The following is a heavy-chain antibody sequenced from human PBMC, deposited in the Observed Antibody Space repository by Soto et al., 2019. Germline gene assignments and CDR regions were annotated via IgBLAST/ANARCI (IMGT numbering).Heavy chain of an antibody. J-gene: IGHJ6*02. CDR3: ARDWGAPGRGSALGYYYHFGMDV. CDR2: ITEDGSEE. CDR1: GFTFSTYW. V-gene: IGHV3-7*05. D-gene: IGHD3-16*01. Sequence: EVQLVESGGGLVQPGGSLRLSCAASGFTFSTYWMNWVRQAPGKGLQWVANITEDGSEEYYVDSVKGRFTISRDNAKNSLYLDMNSLRGEDTAVYYCARDWGAPGRGSALGYYYHFGMDVWGQGTTVTVPS.